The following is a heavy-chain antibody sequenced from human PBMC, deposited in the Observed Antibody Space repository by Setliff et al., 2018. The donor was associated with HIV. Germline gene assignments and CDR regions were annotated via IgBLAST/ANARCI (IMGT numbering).Heavy chain of an antibody. J-gene: IGHJ3*02. D-gene: IGHD2-2*01. Sequence: GGSLRLSCTASGFTFIDYALNWVRQAPGKGLEWVSSISSSGSYIYYAESVKGRFTISRDNSLYLQMDSLRAEDTAVYYCARSRSTRDAFDTWGQGTMVTVSS. CDR3: ARSRSTRDAFDT. V-gene: IGHV3-21*01. CDR1: GFTFIDYA. CDR2: ISSSGSYI.